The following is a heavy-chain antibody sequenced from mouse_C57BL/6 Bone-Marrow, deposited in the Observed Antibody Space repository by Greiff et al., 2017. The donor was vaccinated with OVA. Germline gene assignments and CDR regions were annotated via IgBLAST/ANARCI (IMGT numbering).Heavy chain of an antibody. Sequence: QVQLQQSGAELARPGASVKLSCKASGYTFTSYGISWVKQRTGQGLEWIGEIYPRSGNTYYNEKFKGKATLTADKSSSTAYMELRGLTSEDSAVYSCARSPPSDGSSFGYFDAGGTGTTVTVSS. D-gene: IGHD1-1*01. J-gene: IGHJ1*03. V-gene: IGHV1-81*01. CDR2: IYPRSGNT. CDR1: GYTFTSYG. CDR3: ARSPPSDGSSFGYFDA.